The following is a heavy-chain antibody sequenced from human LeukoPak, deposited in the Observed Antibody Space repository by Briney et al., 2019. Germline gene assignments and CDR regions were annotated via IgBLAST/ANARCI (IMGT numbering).Heavy chain of an antibody. Sequence: GGSLGLSCVASGFIFSNYGMHWVRQAPGKGLEWGAVISSDGDEYYYAAAVKGRFTISRDNSKNTLYLQMNSLRTEDTAVYYCAREVSSAGVVTAWEWGQGSLVTVSS. CDR1: GFIFSNYG. CDR2: ISSDGDEY. V-gene: IGHV3-30*03. J-gene: IGHJ1*01. CDR3: AREVSSAGVVTAWE. D-gene: IGHD2-21*02.